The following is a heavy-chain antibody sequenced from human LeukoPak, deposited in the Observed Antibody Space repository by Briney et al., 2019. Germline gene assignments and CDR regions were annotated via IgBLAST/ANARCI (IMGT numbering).Heavy chain of an antibody. CDR2: IYSGGST. J-gene: IGHJ6*04. V-gene: IGHV3-66*01. D-gene: IGHD3-10*01. Sequence: GGSLRLSCAASGFTVSSNYMSWVRQAPGKGLEWVSVIYSGGSTYYADSVKGRFTISRDNSKNTLYLQMNSLRAEDTAVYYCAREPAPNYYGSGSSCVWGKGTTVTVSS. CDR3: AREPAPNYYGSGSSCV. CDR1: GFTVSSNY.